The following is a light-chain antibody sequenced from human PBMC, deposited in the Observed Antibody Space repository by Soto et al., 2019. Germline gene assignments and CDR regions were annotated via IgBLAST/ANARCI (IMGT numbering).Light chain of an antibody. CDR1: SPNIGNDY. J-gene: IGLJ7*01. CDR2: ENN. CDR3: ETWDSSLSAAV. Sequence: QSVLTQPPSVSAAPGQKVAISCSGSSPNIGNDYVSWYQQLPGTAPKLLIYENNKRPSGIPDRFSGSKSGTSATLGITGLQSRDEADYYCETWDSSLSAAVFGGGTQLTVL. V-gene: IGLV1-51*02.